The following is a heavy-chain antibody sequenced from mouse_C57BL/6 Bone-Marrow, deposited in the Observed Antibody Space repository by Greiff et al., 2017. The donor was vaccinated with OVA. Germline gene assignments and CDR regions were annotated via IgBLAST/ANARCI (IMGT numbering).Heavy chain of an antibody. D-gene: IGHD2-5*01. CDR2: IDPENGDT. CDR1: GFNIKDDY. Sequence: EVQVVESGAELVRPGASVKLSCTASGFNIKDDYMHWVKQRPEQGLEWIGWIDPENGDTEYASKFQGKATITADTSSNTAYLQLSSLTSEDTAVYYCTFYSNYAIDYWGQGTTLTVSS. J-gene: IGHJ2*01. V-gene: IGHV14-4*01. CDR3: TFYSNYAIDY.